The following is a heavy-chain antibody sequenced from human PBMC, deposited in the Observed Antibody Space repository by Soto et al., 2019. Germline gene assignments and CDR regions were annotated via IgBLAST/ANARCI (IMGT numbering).Heavy chain of an antibody. CDR1: GFTFSSYG. CDR3: AKGSITLGYCSGGSRYIFDY. V-gene: IGHV3-23*01. CDR2: ISGSGGST. J-gene: IGHJ4*02. Sequence: PGGSLRLSCTASGFTFSSYGMHWVRQAPGKGLEWVSAISGSGGSTYYADSVKGRFTISRDNSKNTQYLQMNSLRAEDKAVYYCAKGSITLGYCSGGSRYIFDYWGQGTLVTVSS. D-gene: IGHD2-15*01.